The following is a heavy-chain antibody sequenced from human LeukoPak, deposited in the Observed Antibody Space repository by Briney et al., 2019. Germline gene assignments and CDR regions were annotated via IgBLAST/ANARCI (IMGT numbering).Heavy chain of an antibody. J-gene: IGHJ4*02. Sequence: PGGSLRLSCAASGFTVSSNYMSWVRQAPGKGLEWVSVIYSGGSTYYADSVKGRFTISRDNSKNALYLQMNSLRAEDTAVYYCATPDLPYYYDSSGYFDFPYYFDYWGQGTLVTVSS. D-gene: IGHD3-22*01. CDR3: ATPDLPYYYDSSGYFDFPYYFDY. V-gene: IGHV3-53*01. CDR2: IYSGGST. CDR1: GFTVSSNY.